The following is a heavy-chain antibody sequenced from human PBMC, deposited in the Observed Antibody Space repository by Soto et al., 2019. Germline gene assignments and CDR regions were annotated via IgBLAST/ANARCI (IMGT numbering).Heavy chain of an antibody. Sequence: SETLSLTCPVSGGSITSSSYYWGWIRQPPGKGLEWIGSIYFSGSTYYNPSLKSRVTISVDTSKNQFSLKLSSVTAADTAVYYCASQRGGWYYAFDIWGQGTMVTVSS. CDR1: GGSITSSSYY. D-gene: IGHD6-19*01. CDR2: IYFSGST. V-gene: IGHV4-39*01. J-gene: IGHJ3*02. CDR3: ASQRGGWYYAFDI.